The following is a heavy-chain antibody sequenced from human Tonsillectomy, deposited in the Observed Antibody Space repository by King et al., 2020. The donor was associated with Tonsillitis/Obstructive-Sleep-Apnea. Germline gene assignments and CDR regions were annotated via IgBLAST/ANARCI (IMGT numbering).Heavy chain of an antibody. D-gene: IGHD3-16*01. V-gene: IGHV4-39*01. J-gene: IGHJ4*02. CDR1: GGSISSSSYS. Sequence: QLQESGPGLVKPSETLSLTCTVSGGSISSSSYSWGWIRQPPGKGLEWIGNIYYSGSTYYNASLKSRITISVDTSKNQFSLKLSSVTAADTAVYYCARFTLRYYYFDYWGQGTLVTVSS. CDR2: IYYSGST. CDR3: ARFTLRYYYFDY.